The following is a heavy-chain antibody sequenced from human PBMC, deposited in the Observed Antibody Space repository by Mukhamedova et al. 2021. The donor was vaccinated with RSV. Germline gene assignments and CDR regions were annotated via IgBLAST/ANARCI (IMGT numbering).Heavy chain of an antibody. J-gene: IGHJ1*01. D-gene: IGHD3-10*01. Sequence: GQGLEWMGWMNPNSGNTGYAQKFQGRVTMTRNTSISTAYMELSSLRSEDTAVYYCARATMVRGVPSFWDFQHWGKGTLVTVSS. V-gene: IGHV1-8*01. CDR3: ARATMVRGVPSFWDFQH. CDR2: MNPNSGNT.